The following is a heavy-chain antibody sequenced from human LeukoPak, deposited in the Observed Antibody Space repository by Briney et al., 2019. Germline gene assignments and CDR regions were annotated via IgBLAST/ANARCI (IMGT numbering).Heavy chain of an antibody. Sequence: GGSLRLSCAASGFTFGSYSMNWVRQAPGKGLEWVSSISSSSSYIRYADSVKGRFTISRDNSKNTLYLQMNSLRAEDTAVYYCAPLGVTTWLDYWGQGTLVTVSS. D-gene: IGHD4-17*01. J-gene: IGHJ4*02. CDR2: ISSSSSYI. CDR1: GFTFGSYS. V-gene: IGHV3-21*04. CDR3: APLGVTTWLDY.